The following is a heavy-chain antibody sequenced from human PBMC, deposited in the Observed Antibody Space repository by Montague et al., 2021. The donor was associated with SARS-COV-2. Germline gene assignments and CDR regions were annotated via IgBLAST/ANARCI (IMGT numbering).Heavy chain of an antibody. V-gene: IGHV4-59*01. CDR1: GGSTTSYH. CDR3: ARLTTVASKGGYFFDY. Sequence: SETLSLTCSISGGSTTSYHWSWIRQPPGKGLEYIGHIYYTGITTYSPSLGSRVTISLDASKNQFSLVLSSVTAADTAVYYCARLTTVASKGGYFFDYWGQGALATVSS. J-gene: IGHJ4*02. D-gene: IGHD4-23*01. CDR2: IYYTGIT.